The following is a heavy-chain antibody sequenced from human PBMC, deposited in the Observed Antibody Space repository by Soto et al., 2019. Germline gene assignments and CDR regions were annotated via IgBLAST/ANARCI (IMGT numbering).Heavy chain of an antibody. V-gene: IGHV4-34*01. CDR2: INHSGST. J-gene: IGHJ6*02. CDR1: GGSFSGYY. D-gene: IGHD3-10*01. Sequence: SETLSLTCAVYGGSFSGYYWSWIRQPPGKGLEWIGEINHSGSTNYNPSLKSRVTISVDTSKNQFSLKLSSVTAADTAVYYCARGLMVRGVIIGYYYGMDVWGQGATVTSP. CDR3: ARGLMVRGVIIGYYYGMDV.